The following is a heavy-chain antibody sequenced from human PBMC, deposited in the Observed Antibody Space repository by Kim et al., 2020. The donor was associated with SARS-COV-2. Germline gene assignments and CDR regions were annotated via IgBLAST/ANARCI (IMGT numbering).Heavy chain of an antibody. CDR3: AREFRSGYDNRYMDV. D-gene: IGHD3-3*01. Sequence: GGSLRLSCAASGFTVSSNYMSWVRQAPGKGPEWVSVIYSGGSTYYADSVRGRFTISRDNSKNTLYLQMNSLRAEDTAVYYCAREFRSGYDNRYMDVWGKG. CDR1: GFTVSSNY. V-gene: IGHV3-66*01. J-gene: IGHJ6*03. CDR2: IYSGGST.